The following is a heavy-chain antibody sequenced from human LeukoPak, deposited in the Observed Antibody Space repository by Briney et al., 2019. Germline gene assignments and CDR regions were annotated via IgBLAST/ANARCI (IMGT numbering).Heavy chain of an antibody. Sequence: ASVKVSCKASGYTFTSYDINWVRQATGQGLEWMGWMNPNSGNTGYAQKFQGRVTITRNTSISTAYMELSSLRSEDTAVYYCARSALRYFDWLLGDPAFDIWGQGTMVTVSS. D-gene: IGHD3-9*01. CDR1: GYTFTSYD. CDR3: ARSALRYFDWLLGDPAFDI. CDR2: MNPNSGNT. V-gene: IGHV1-8*03. J-gene: IGHJ3*02.